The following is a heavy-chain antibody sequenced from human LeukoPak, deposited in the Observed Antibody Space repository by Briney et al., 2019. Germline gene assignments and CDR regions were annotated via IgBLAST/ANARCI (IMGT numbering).Heavy chain of an antibody. CDR3: ARSIGLTGGGVDV. CDR1: GFTFSDYN. CDR2: ITNGGSTI. Sequence: GGSLRLSCAASGFTFSDYNMNWVRQAPGKGLEWVSYITNGGSTIHHADSVKGRFTTSRDNARKTLYLQMNSLRAEDTAVYYCARSIGLTGGGVDVWGQGTTVTVSS. D-gene: IGHD3-9*01. V-gene: IGHV3-11*01. J-gene: IGHJ6*02.